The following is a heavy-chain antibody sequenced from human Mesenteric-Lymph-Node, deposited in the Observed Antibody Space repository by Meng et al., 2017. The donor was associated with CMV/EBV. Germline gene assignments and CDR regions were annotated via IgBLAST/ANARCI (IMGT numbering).Heavy chain of an antibody. CDR2: ISISNTI. CDR1: GFTLSDYY. Sequence: SGFTLSDYYMSWIRQAPGKGLEWVSYISISNTIYYAESVKGRFTISRDNAKKSVYLQMNSLRVEDTAVYYCARDRGGSGTYGGWFDPWGQGTLVTVSS. J-gene: IGHJ5*02. V-gene: IGHV3-11*01. CDR3: ARDRGGSGTYGGWFDP. D-gene: IGHD3-10*01.